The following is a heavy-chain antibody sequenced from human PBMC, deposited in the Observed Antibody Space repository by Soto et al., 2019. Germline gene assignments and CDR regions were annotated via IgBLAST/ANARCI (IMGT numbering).Heavy chain of an antibody. J-gene: IGHJ4*02. D-gene: IGHD6-19*01. CDR3: ARLAVAGPYYFDY. CDR2: IYYSGST. Sequence: QLQLQESGPGLVKPSETLSLTCTVSGGSISSSSYYWGWIRQPPGKGLEWIGSIYYSGSTYYNPSLKSRVTISVDTSKNQFSLKLSSVTAADTAVYYCARLAVAGPYYFDYWGQGTLVTVSS. CDR1: GGSISSSSYY. V-gene: IGHV4-39*01.